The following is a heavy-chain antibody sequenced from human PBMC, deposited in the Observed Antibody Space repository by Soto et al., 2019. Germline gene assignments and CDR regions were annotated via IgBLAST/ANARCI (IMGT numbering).Heavy chain of an antibody. J-gene: IGHJ4*02. D-gene: IGHD1-26*01. CDR3: ASTFYFLEY. Sequence: GGSLRLSCAASGLTFSNEAMTWVRQAPGKGLEWVSGISGSGSSAYYADSVKGRFTISRDNSRNTLYLQMNSLRAEDTAVYYCASTFYFLEYWGQGSRFTVAS. V-gene: IGHV3-23*01. CDR1: GLTFSNEA. CDR2: ISGSGSSA.